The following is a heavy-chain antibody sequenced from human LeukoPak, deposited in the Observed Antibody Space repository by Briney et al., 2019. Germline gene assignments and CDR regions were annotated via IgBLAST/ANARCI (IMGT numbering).Heavy chain of an antibody. V-gene: IGHV3-66*01. J-gene: IGHJ4*02. Sequence: GGSLRLSCAASGFTVSSNYMSWVRQAPGKGLEWVSVIYSGGSTYYADSVKGRFTISRDNAENSLYLQMNSLRPEDTALYYCARDLDYWGQGTLVTVSS. CDR3: ARDLDY. CDR2: IYSGGST. CDR1: GFTVSSNY.